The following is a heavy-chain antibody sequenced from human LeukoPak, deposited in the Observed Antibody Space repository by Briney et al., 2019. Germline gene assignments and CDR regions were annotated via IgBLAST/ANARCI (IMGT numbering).Heavy chain of an antibody. J-gene: IGHJ3*02. V-gene: IGHV4-34*01. Sequence: SETLSLTCAVYGGSFSGYYWSWIRQPPGKGLEWIGEINHSGSTNYNPSLKSRVTISVDTSKNQFSLKLSSVTAADTAVYYCARLRAYGYSGSYNAFDIWGQGTMVTVSS. D-gene: IGHD1-26*01. CDR3: ARLRAYGYSGSYNAFDI. CDR1: GGSFSGYY. CDR2: INHSGST.